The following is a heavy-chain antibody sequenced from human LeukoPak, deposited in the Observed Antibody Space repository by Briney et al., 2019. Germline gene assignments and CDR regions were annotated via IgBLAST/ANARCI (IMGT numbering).Heavy chain of an antibody. D-gene: IGHD6-19*01. Sequence: NPGGSLRLSCAASGLAFSSYSMNWVRQAPGKGLEWVSSISSSSSYIYYADSVKGRFTISRDNAKNSLYLQMNSLRAEDTAVYYCARARRQWLDPFDYWGQGTLVTVSS. V-gene: IGHV3-21*01. CDR1: GLAFSSYS. CDR2: ISSSSSYI. J-gene: IGHJ4*02. CDR3: ARARRQWLDPFDY.